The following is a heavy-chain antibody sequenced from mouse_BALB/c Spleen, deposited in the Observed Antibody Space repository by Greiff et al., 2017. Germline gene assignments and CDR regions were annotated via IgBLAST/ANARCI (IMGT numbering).Heavy chain of an antibody. D-gene: IGHD1-1*01. CDR3: VRNSVHGSSPAWFAY. CDR1: GFSLTSYG. CDR2: IWSGGST. J-gene: IGHJ3*01. V-gene: IGHV2-2-2*01. Sequence: VQLQQSGPGLVQPSQSLSITCTVSGFSLTSYGVHWVRQSPGKGLEWLGVIWSGGSTDYNAAFISRLSISKDNSKSQVFFKMNSLQADDTAIYYCVRNSVHGSSPAWFAYWGQGTLVTVSA.